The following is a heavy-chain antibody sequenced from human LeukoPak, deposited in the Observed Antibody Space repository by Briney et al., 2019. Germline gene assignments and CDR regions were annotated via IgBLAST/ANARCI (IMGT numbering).Heavy chain of an antibody. CDR1: GGSFSSSAYF. D-gene: IGHD3-22*01. Sequence: KPSETLSLTCTVSGGSFSSSAYFWVWIRQPPGKGLEWVGAVSYSGNTYYNPSLKGRVTTSADTPRNQFFLRLSSVTAADTAVYYCARQVVPGYYDYWGQGTLVTVSS. J-gene: IGHJ4*02. V-gene: IGHV4-39*01. CDR2: VSYSGNT. CDR3: ARQVVPGYYDY.